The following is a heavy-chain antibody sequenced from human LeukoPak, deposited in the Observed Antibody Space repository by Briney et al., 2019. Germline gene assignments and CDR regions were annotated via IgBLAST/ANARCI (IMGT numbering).Heavy chain of an antibody. V-gene: IGHV3-30-3*01. D-gene: IGHD6-13*01. J-gene: IGHJ4*02. CDR2: ISYDGSNK. CDR1: GFTFSSYA. Sequence: PGGSLRLSCAASGFTFSSYAMHWVRQAPGKGLEWVAAISYDGSNKYYADSVKGRFTISRDNSKNTLYLQMNSLRAEDTAVYYCARGWYSSSWYGTTFDYWGQGTLVTVSS. CDR3: ARGWYSSSWYGTTFDY.